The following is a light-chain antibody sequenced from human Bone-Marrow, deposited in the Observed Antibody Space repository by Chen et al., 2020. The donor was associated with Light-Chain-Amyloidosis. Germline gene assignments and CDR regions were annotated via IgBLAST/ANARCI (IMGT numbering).Light chain of an antibody. J-gene: IGLJ3*02. Sequence: QSVLTQPPSASGTPAQRVTISCSGSRSNIGSKYLLWYQQLPGTAPKLLLYKSNARPSGVPERVSGSKSGSSASLAISGLRSEDEADYYCATWDDSLSGWVFGGGTKLTVL. CDR1: RSNIGSKY. V-gene: IGLV1-47*01. CDR2: KSN. CDR3: ATWDDSLSGWV.